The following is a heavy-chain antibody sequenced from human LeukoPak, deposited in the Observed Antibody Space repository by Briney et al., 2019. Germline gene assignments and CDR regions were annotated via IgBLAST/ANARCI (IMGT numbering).Heavy chain of an antibody. D-gene: IGHD5-24*01. J-gene: IGHJ4*02. Sequence: SETLSLTCTVSGGSISSYYWSWIRQPPGKGLEWIGYIYYSGSTYYNPSLKSRVTISVDTSKNQFSLKLSSVTAADTAVYYCARDSAKYYFDYWGQGTLVTVSS. CDR2: IYYSGST. CDR3: ARDSAKYYFDY. V-gene: IGHV4-59*06. CDR1: GGSISSYY.